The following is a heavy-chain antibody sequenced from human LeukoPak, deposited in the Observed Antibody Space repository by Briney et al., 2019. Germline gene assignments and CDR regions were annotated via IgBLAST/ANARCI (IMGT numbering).Heavy chain of an antibody. CDR2: ISSSSSTI. J-gene: IGHJ4*02. CDR3: ASGSSGSGSNFDC. Sequence: QPGGSLRLSCAASGFTFSSYSMNWVRQAPGKGLEWVSYISSSSSTIYYADSVKGRFTISRDNAKNSLYLQMNSLRAEDTAVYYCASGSSGSGSNFDCWGQGTLVTVSS. D-gene: IGHD2-15*01. CDR1: GFTFSSYS. V-gene: IGHV3-48*01.